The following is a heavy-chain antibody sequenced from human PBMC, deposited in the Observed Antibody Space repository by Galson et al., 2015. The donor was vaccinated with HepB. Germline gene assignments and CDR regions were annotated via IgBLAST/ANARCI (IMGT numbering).Heavy chain of an antibody. CDR1: GFTFSNAW. Sequence: SLRLSCAASGFTFSNAWMTWVRQAPGKRLEWVGRIKSTTDGGTTDYAAPVNGRFTISRDDSKNTLYLQMNSLKTEDTAVYYCTTSRYYDSSGYWAQPVWGQGTTVTVSS. J-gene: IGHJ6*02. D-gene: IGHD3-22*01. CDR3: TTSRYYDSSGYWAQPV. CDR2: IKSTTDGGTT. V-gene: IGHV3-15*01.